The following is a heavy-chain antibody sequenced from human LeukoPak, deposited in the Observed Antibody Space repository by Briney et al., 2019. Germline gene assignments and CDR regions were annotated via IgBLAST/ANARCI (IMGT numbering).Heavy chain of an antibody. CDR1: GYTFTSYY. D-gene: IGHD6-19*01. CDR3: ARRRSSGYSSGCCNYMDV. CDR2: INPSGGST. J-gene: IGHJ6*03. V-gene: IGHV1-46*01. Sequence: GASVKVSCKASGYTFTSYYMHWVRQAPGQGLEWMGIINPSGGSTSYAQKFQGRVTMTRDTSTSTVYMELSSLRSEDTAVYYCARRRSSGYSSGCCNYMDVWGKGTTVTISS.